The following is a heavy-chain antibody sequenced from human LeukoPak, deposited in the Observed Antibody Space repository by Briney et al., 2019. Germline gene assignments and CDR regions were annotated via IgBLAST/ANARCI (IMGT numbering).Heavy chain of an antibody. V-gene: IGHV3-30*18. CDR2: ISYGGSNK. J-gene: IGHJ4*02. Sequence: PGGSLRLSWAASGFTFSSYGMHWVRQAPDKGLEWVAVISYGGSNKYYADSVKGRFTISRDNSKNTLYLQMNSLRAEDTAVYYCANETPKGSMVRGVIRKPTDYWGQGTLVTVSS. CDR3: ANETPKGSMVRGVIRKPTDY. CDR1: GFTFSSYG. D-gene: IGHD3-10*01.